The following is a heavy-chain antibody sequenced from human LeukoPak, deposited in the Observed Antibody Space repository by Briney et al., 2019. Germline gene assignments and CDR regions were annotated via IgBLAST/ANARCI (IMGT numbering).Heavy chain of an antibody. V-gene: IGHV3-20*01. D-gene: IGHD5-18*01. CDR3: AKDLGYSYGSYGMDV. CDR1: GFTFDDYG. J-gene: IGHJ6*02. CDR2: INWNGGST. Sequence: GGSLRLSCAASGFTFDDYGMSWVRQAPGKGLEWVSGINWNGGSTGYADSVKGRFTISRDNAKNSLYLQMNSLRAEDTALYHCAKDLGYSYGSYGMDVWGQGTTVTVSS.